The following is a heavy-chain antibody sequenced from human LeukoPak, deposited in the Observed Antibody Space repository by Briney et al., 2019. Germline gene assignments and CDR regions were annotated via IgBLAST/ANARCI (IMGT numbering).Heavy chain of an antibody. CDR2: ISGSGGST. CDR1: GFTFSSYA. CDR3: AKAPVITMIVVVGYFDY. Sequence: PGGSLRLSCAASGFTFSSYAMSWVRQAPGKGLEWASAISGSGGSTYYADSVKGRFTISRDNSKNTLYLQMNSLRAEDTAVYYCAKAPVITMIVVVGYFDYWGQGTLVTVSS. J-gene: IGHJ4*02. V-gene: IGHV3-23*01. D-gene: IGHD3-22*01.